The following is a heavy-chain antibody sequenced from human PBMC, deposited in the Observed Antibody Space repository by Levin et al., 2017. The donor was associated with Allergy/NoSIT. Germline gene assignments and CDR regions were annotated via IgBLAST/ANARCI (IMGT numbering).Heavy chain of an antibody. CDR2: INSNTGDT. CDR1: GYTFTGYY. J-gene: IGHJ6*02. Sequence: ASVKVSCRASGYTFTGYYMHWVRQAPGQGLEWMGWINSNTGDTNYAQKFQGRVTMTRDTSISTAYMELSRLRSDDTAVFCCARERHLDVWGQGTTVTVSS. D-gene: IGHD1-1*01. V-gene: IGHV1-2*02. CDR3: ARERHLDV.